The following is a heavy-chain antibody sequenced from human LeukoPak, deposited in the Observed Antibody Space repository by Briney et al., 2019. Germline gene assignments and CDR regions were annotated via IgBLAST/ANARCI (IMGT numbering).Heavy chain of an antibody. CDR3: ARVRKYSSGWYDAFDI. V-gene: IGHV3-11*05. J-gene: IGHJ3*02. CDR1: GFTFSDYY. D-gene: IGHD6-19*01. Sequence: GGSLRLSCAASGFTFSDYYMSWIRQAPGKGLEWVSYISSSSSYTNYADSVKGRFTISRDNAKNSLYLQMNSLRAEDTAVYYCARVRKYSSGWYDAFDIWGQGTMVTVSA. CDR2: ISSSSSYT.